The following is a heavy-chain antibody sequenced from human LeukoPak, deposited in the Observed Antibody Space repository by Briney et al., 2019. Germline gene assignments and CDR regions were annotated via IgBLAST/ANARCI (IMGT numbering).Heavy chain of an antibody. CDR1: VGSISSSSDY. D-gene: IGHD3-3*01. V-gene: IGHV4-39*01. CDR3: AGTTVLRFLEWLPSRLNWFDP. J-gene: IGHJ5*02. Sequence: PSETLSLTCTVSVGSISSSSDYRGWIRQPPGKGLEWIGSIYYSGSTHYNSSLQSRVTISVDTSKNQFSLKLSSVTAADTAVYYCAGTTVLRFLEWLPSRLNWFDPWGQGTLVTVSS. CDR2: IYYSGST.